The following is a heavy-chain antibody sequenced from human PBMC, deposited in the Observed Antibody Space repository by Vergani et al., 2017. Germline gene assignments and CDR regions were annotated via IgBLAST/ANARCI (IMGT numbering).Heavy chain of an antibody. J-gene: IGHJ4*02. V-gene: IGHV3-30*02. CDR2: TRPHEDGA. D-gene: IGHD2-8*01. CDR1: GFTFSSYD. Sequence: VQMVESGGGLVKPGGSLRLSCAASGFTFSSYDIHWVRQAPGRGLESVTFTRPHEDGAFYSASVRGRFTVSRDNSKDTLYLQMNSLRAEDTAVYYCARGYCTNSICRGKVDSWGQGTLVTVSS. CDR3: ARGYCTNSICRGKVDS.